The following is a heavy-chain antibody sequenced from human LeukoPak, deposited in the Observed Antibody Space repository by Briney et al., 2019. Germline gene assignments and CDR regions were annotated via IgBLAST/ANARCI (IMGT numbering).Heavy chain of an antibody. J-gene: IGHJ4*02. D-gene: IGHD1-1*01. CDR3: ARAGFALAPHRGTPFDY. CDR1: GESTTSYY. Sequence: SETLSLTCSVSGESTTSYYWSWIRQSAGKGLEWIGRIYAPGSTNYNPSLKSRVTMSIDTSKNQFSLKLTSVTAADTAVYYCARAGFALAPHRGTPFDYWGQGTLVTVSS. V-gene: IGHV4-4*07. CDR2: IYAPGST.